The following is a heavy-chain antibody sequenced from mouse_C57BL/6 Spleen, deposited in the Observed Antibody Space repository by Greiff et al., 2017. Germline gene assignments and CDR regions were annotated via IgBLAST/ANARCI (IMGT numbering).Heavy chain of an antibody. Sequence: VQLQQPGAELVKPGASVKMSCKASGYTFTSYWITWVKQRPGQGLEWIGEIYPGSGSTNYNEKFKSKATLTVDTSSSTAYMQLSSLTSEDSAVYYCARPDSSGSWFAYWGQGTLVTVSA. D-gene: IGHD3-2*02. V-gene: IGHV1-55*01. CDR3: ARPDSSGSWFAY. J-gene: IGHJ3*01. CDR2: IYPGSGST. CDR1: GYTFTSYW.